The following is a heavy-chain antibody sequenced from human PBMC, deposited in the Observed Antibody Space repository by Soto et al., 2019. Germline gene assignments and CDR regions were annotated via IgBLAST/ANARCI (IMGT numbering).Heavy chain of an antibody. CDR3: ARRPFSGSTPKSYYYYYGMDV. CDR1: GYTLTELS. Sequence: WASVKVSCKVSGYTLTELSMHWVRQAPGKGLEWMGGFDPEDGETIYAQKFQGGVTMTEDTSTDTAYMELSSLRSEDTAMYYCARRPFSGSTPKSYYYYYGMDVWGQGTTVTVSS. CDR2: FDPEDGET. D-gene: IGHD2-15*01. V-gene: IGHV1-24*01. J-gene: IGHJ6*02.